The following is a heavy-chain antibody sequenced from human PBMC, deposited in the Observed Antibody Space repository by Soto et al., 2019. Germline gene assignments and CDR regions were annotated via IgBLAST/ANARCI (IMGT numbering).Heavy chain of an antibody. CDR3: ATQWGVTTPWYFDL. V-gene: IGHV3-23*01. CDR1: GFTFSNYA. Sequence: GGSLRLSCAASGFTFSNYAMNWVRQAPGKGLEWVSAISGSGGTTYYADSVKGRFTISRDNSENTLYLQMNSLRAEDTAVYYCATQWGVTTPWYFDLWGRGTLVTVSS. D-gene: IGHD4-17*01. CDR2: ISGSGGTT. J-gene: IGHJ2*01.